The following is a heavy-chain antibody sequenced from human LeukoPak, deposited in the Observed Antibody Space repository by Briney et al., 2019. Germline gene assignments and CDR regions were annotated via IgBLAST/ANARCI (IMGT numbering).Heavy chain of an antibody. CDR1: GDTLPELS. CDR2: LDPEDGEI. J-gene: IGHJ4*02. CDR3: ATGGQWDLLVY. Sequence: ASVKVSCKVSGDTLPELSTHWVRQAPGKGLEWMGGLDPEDGEIIYAQRFQGRVTMTEDTSTDTAYMELSSLRSEDTAVYYCATGGQWDLLVYWGQGTLVTASS. V-gene: IGHV1-24*01. D-gene: IGHD1-26*01.